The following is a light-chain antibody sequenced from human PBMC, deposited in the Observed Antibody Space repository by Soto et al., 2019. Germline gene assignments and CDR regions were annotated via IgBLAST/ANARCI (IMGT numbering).Light chain of an antibody. V-gene: IGKV3-20*01. CDR2: GAS. J-gene: IGKJ4*01. CDR1: QRVRDSY. CDR3: QQYGSSPLT. Sequence: EIGLTQSPATPSLCPGERATLSCRASQRVRDSYLAWYQQKPGQTPSLLVYGASSRATGIPDRFSGSGSGADFTLIIRRLEPEDFAVYYCQQYGSSPLTFGGGTKVDIK.